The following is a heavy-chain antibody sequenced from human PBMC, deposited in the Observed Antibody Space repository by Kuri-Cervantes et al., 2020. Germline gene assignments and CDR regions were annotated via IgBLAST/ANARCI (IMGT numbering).Heavy chain of an antibody. CDR1: GFTFSSYW. V-gene: IGHV3-7*04. D-gene: IGHD3-22*01. Sequence: GESLKISCAASGFTFSSYWMSWVRQAPGKGLEWVANIKQDGSGKYYVDSVKGRFTISRDNAKNSLYLQMNSLRAEDTAVYYCARGHSSGYYYYFDYWGQGTLVTVSS. CDR3: ARGHSSGYYYYFDY. J-gene: IGHJ4*02. CDR2: IKQDGSGK.